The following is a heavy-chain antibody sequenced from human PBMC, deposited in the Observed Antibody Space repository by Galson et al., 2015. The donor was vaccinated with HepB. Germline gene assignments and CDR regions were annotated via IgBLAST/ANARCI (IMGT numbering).Heavy chain of an antibody. CDR2: ISSGGTI. D-gene: IGHD3-3*01. CDR1: GFTFRTSA. CDR3: TKMDFWSGPAH. V-gene: IGHV3-48*02. Sequence: SLRLSCAASGFTFRTSAMNWVRQAPGKGLEWVSYISSGGTIYYADSVKGRFTISRDDATNSLYLQMDSLRDEDTAVYHCTKMDFWSGPAHWGQGTLVTVSS. J-gene: IGHJ4*02.